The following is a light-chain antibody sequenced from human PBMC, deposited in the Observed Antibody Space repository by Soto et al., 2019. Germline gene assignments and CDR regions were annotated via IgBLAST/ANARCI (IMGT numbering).Light chain of an antibody. CDR3: SSYTSSRTHV. CDR1: SSDVGGYNY. Sequence: QSALTQPASVSGSPGQSITISCTGPSSDVGGYNYVSWYQQHPGKAPKLMIYDVSNRPSGVSNRFSGSKSGNTASLTISGLQAEDEADYYCSSYTSSRTHVFGTGTKVNVL. J-gene: IGLJ1*01. CDR2: DVS. V-gene: IGLV2-14*01.